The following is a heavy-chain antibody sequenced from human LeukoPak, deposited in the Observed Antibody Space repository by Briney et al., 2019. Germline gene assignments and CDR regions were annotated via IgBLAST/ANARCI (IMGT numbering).Heavy chain of an antibody. CDR2: IYYSVST. CDR1: GGSISSYY. D-gene: IGHD2-2*01. J-gene: IGHJ3*02. CDR3: AGPIVVVPAAPITMVRGGAFDI. V-gene: IGHV4-59*12. Sequence: SETLSLTCTVSGGSISSYYWSWVRQPPGRGLEWIGYIYYSVSTNYNPSLKSRVTISVDTSKNQFSLKLSSVTAADTAVYYCAGPIVVVPAAPITMVRGGAFDIWGQGTMVTVSS.